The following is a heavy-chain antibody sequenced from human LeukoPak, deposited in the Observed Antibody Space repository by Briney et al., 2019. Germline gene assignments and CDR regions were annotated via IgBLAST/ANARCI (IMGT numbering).Heavy chain of an antibody. CDR1: GFTFSSYS. V-gene: IGHV3-48*01. J-gene: IGHJ4*02. Sequence: GGSLRLSCAASGFTFSSYSMNWVRQAPGKGLEWVSYISSSSTIYYADSVKGRFTISRDNAKNSLYLQMNSLRAEDTAVYYCARDKGVLNDVLDYWGQGTLVTVSS. D-gene: IGHD2-8*01. CDR2: ISSSSTI. CDR3: ARDKGVLNDVLDY.